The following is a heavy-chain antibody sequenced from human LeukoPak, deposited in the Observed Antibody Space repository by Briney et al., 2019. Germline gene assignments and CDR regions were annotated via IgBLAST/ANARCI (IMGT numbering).Heavy chain of an antibody. CDR2: IRSKAYGWTT. Sequence: GGSLRLSCTASGFTFGYYAMSLVRQAPGKGLEWVGFIRSKAYGWTTEYAASVKSRFTISRDDSKSIAYLQMNSLTTDPPAVYYCTSLLRYYFDYWGQDTLVTVSS. CDR3: TSLLRYYFDY. CDR1: GFTFGYYA. D-gene: IGHD2/OR15-2a*01. V-gene: IGHV3-49*04. J-gene: IGHJ4*02.